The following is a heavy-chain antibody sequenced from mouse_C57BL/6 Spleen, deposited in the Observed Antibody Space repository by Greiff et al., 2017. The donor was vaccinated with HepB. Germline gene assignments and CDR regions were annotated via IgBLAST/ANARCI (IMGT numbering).Heavy chain of an antibody. Sequence: VQLQQSGAELAKPGASVKLSCKASGYTFTSYWMHWVKQRPGQGLEWIGYINPSSGYTKYNQKFKDKATLTSDKSSSTSYMQLSSLTYEDSSVYYCARLTWTYYFDYWGQGTTLTVSS. CDR1: GYTFTSYW. CDR2: INPSSGYT. V-gene: IGHV1-7*01. D-gene: IGHD2-13*01. CDR3: ARLTWTYYFDY. J-gene: IGHJ2*01.